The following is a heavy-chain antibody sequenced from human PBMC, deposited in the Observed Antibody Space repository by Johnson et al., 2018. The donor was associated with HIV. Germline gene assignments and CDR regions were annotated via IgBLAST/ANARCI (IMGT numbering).Heavy chain of an antibody. CDR2: INWNGGST. Sequence: EVQLVESGGGLVKPGGSLRLSCAASGFTFDDYGMSWVRQAPGKGLEWVSGINWNGGSTGYADSVKGRFTISRDNSKNTLYLQMNSLRVEDTAVYYCAREKIAAAGLDAFDIWGQGTMVIVSS. CDR1: GFTFDDYG. J-gene: IGHJ3*02. V-gene: IGHV3-20*04. CDR3: AREKIAAAGLDAFDI. D-gene: IGHD6-13*01.